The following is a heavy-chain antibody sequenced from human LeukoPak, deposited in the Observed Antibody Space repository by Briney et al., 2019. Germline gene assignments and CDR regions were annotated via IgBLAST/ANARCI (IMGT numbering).Heavy chain of an antibody. CDR2: ISAYNGNT. D-gene: IGHD3-3*01. CDR1: GYTFASYG. CDR3: ARSYDFWSGPPSGWFDP. Sequence: ASVKVSCKASGYTFASYGISWVRQAPGHGLEWMGWISAYNGNTNYAQKLQGRVTMTTDTSTSTAYMELRSLRSDDTAVYYCARSYDFWSGPPSGWFDPWGQGTLVTVSS. J-gene: IGHJ5*02. V-gene: IGHV1-18*01.